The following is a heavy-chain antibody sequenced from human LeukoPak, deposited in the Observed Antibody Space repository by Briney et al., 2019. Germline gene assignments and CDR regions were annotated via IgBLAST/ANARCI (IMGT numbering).Heavy chain of an antibody. J-gene: IGHJ5*02. CDR1: GGTFNSYA. V-gene: IGHV1-69*01. D-gene: IGHD3-10*01. CDR2: IIPIFGTA. Sequence: EASVKVSSKASGGTFNSYAISWVRQAPGQGLEWMGGIIPIFGTANYAQKFQGRVTITADESTSTAYMELSSLRSEDTAVYYCARISGSSRGFDPWGQGTLVTVSS. CDR3: ARISGSSRGFDP.